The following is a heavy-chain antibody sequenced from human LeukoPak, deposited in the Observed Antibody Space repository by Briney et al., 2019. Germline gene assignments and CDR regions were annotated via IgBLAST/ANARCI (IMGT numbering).Heavy chain of an antibody. CDR3: VTSLSGWFGPSANH. V-gene: IGHV3-48*03. CDR1: GLGISIFE. Sequence: GGSLRLSCAASGLGISIFEMSWVRQAPGKGLEWVSFISPDTRAIHYADSVKGRFAISRDSATNSLYLQMNNLRSEDTAVYYCVTSLSGWFGPSANHWGQGTLVTVSS. J-gene: IGHJ5*02. CDR2: ISPDTRAI. D-gene: IGHD6-19*01.